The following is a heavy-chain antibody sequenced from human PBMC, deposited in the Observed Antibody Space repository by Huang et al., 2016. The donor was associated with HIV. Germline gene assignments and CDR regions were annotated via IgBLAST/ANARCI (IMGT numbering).Heavy chain of an antibody. CDR1: GFMFSSYS. CDR3: ARDWGQYYYDSTGYFIDAFDL. CDR2: ISSSSNYI. V-gene: IGHV3-21*02. Sequence: QLVESGGGLVKPGGSLRLSCAASGFMFSSYSMNWVRQNLGKGLGWVSAISSSSNYIYYADSVKGRFTISRDNAKNSLYLQMNTLRAEDTAIYYCARDWGQYYYDSTGYFIDAFDLWGQGTLVTVSS. D-gene: IGHD3-22*01. J-gene: IGHJ3*01.